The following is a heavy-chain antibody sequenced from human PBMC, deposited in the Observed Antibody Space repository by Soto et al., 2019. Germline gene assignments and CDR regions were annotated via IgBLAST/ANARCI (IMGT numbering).Heavy chain of an antibody. D-gene: IGHD3-10*01. J-gene: IGHJ4*02. CDR1: GYTFTSYY. V-gene: IGHV1-46*01. Sequence: QVQLVQSGAEVKKPGASVKVSCKASGYTFTSYYMHWVRQAPGQGLEWMGIINPSGGSTSYAQKFQGRVTMTRDTSTSKVYMELSSLRYEDTAVYYCARVEYGSGSYKWYYFDYWGQGTLVTVSS. CDR2: INPSGGST. CDR3: ARVEYGSGSYKWYYFDY.